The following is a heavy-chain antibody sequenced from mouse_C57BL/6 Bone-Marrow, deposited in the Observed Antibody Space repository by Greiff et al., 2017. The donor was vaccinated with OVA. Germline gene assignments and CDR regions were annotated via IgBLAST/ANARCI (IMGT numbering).Heavy chain of an antibody. D-gene: IGHD1-1*01. CDR3: ARSSGSRGYFDV. V-gene: IGHV1-19*01. CDR2: INPYNGGT. Sequence: VQLQQSGPVLVKPGASVKMSCKASGYTFTDYYMNWVNQSHGKSLEWIGVINPYNGGTSYNQKFKGKDTLTVDKSTSTPYMELTSLTSEDSAVYYCARSSGSRGYFDVWGTGTTVTVSS. J-gene: IGHJ1*03. CDR1: GYTFTDYY.